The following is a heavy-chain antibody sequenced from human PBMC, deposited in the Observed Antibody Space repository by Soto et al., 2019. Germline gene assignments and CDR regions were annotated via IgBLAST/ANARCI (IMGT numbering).Heavy chain of an antibody. CDR3: SGEVQPVFRREYDY. CDR1: GFTFISHT. V-gene: IGHV3-21*04. Sequence: EVQVVESGGGLVKPGGSLRLSCAVSGFTFISHTLNWVRQAPGKGLEWVYSISGSGSPYYADSVKGRCTISRDSAQNSPYLEMSSLRAEDTAVYYCSGEVQPVFRREYDYWGQGTLVTVSS. J-gene: IGHJ4*02. CDR2: ISGSGSP.